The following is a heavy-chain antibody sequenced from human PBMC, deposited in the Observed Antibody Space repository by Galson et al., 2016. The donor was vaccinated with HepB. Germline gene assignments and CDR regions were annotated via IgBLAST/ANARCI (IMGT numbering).Heavy chain of an antibody. CDR3: ARARFGDLTHRQYYYYYGMDV. CDR1: GGTFSNYA. Sequence: SVKVSCKASGGTFSNYAISWVRQAPGQGLEWMGGIIPIFGTANYAQTFQGRVTITADESTTTAYMELSSLRSEDTAVYYCARARFGDLTHRQYYYYYGMDVWGQGTTVTVSS. CDR2: IIPIFGTA. J-gene: IGHJ6*02. D-gene: IGHD3-10*01. V-gene: IGHV1-69*13.